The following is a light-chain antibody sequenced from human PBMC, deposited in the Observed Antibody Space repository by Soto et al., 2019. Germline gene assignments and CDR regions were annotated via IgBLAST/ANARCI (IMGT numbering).Light chain of an antibody. CDR1: QSVANSH. Sequence: ETVLTQSPGTLSFSPGERSSLACRASQSVANSHVAWYQQRRGLPPRLLIYGASTRATGIPDRFTGSDSGTEFILTISSLQSEDFAVYYCQQYHHWWTFGQGTKVDIK. J-gene: IGKJ1*01. CDR2: GAS. V-gene: IGKV3-15*01. CDR3: QQYHHWWT.